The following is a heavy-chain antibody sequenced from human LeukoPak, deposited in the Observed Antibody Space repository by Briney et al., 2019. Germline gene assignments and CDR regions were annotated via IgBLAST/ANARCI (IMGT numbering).Heavy chain of an antibody. D-gene: IGHD3-10*01. CDR1: GFTFSIXX. Sequence: PGGSLRLSCTASGFTFSIXXXXXXXQAXGKGLEWLSSITSSSNYIXYADSVKGRFTXXXDNVQNSLYLQMNSLRAEDTAMYYCARDRGYFDNWGQGTLVTVSS. J-gene: IGHJ4*02. CDR2: ITSSSNYI. CDR3: ARDRGYFDN. V-gene: IGHV3-21*01.